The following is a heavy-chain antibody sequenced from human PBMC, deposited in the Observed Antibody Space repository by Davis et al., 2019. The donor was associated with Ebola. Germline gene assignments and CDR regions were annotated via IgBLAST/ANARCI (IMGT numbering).Heavy chain of an antibody. J-gene: IGHJ5*02. D-gene: IGHD2-15*01. CDR3: VRDSGSSGYYIKYWFDP. CDR1: GFSFNSYW. V-gene: IGHV3-74*01. CDR2: INADGSST. Sequence: GESLKISCAASGFSFNSYWMHWVRQVPGKGLVWVSRINADGSSTNYADAVKGRFTISRDNAKNTLSLQMNSLRVDDTAVYYCVRDSGSSGYYIKYWFDPWGQGTPVTVSS.